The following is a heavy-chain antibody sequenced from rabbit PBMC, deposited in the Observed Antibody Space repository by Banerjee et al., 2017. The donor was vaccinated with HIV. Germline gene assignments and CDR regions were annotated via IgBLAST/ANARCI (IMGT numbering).Heavy chain of an antibody. D-gene: IGHD4-1*01. CDR2: IDPIFDST. V-gene: IGHV1S45*01. J-gene: IGHJ4*01. CDR1: GFSFSYKYV. CDR3: ARDLAGVIGWNFGL. Sequence: QEQLEESGGDLVKPEGSLTLTCTASGFSFSYKYVMCWVRQAPGKGLEWIGYIDPIFDSTYYATWVNGRFTISSHNAQNTLYLQLSSLTAADTATYFCARDLAGVIGWNFGLWGQGTLVTVS.